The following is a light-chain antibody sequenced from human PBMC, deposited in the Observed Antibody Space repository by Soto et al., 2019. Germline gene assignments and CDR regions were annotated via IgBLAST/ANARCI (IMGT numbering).Light chain of an antibody. CDR2: DAF. J-gene: IGKJ1*01. CDR1: QSVSGW. Sequence: DIQLTQTPSTLSASIGDRVTITCRASQSVSGWLAWYQQTPGKAPKLLISDAFRLESGVPSRFRGSGSGTEFSLTISSLQPGDSANFYCQQYPSYPWTFGRGTKVDIK. CDR3: QQYPSYPWT. V-gene: IGKV1-5*01.